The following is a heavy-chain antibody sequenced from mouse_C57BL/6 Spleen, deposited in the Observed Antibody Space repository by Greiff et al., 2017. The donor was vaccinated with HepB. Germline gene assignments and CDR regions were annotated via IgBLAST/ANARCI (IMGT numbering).Heavy chain of an antibody. Sequence: VQLQQSGPELVKPGASVKISCKASGYAFSSSWMNWVKQRPGKGLEWIGRIYPGDGDTNYNGKFKGKATLTADKSSSTAYMQLSSLTSEDSAVYFCATIYYDYDGSWFAYWGQGTLVTGSA. V-gene: IGHV1-82*01. CDR1: GYAFSSSW. J-gene: IGHJ3*01. D-gene: IGHD2-4*01. CDR3: ATIYYDYDGSWFAY. CDR2: IYPGDGDT.